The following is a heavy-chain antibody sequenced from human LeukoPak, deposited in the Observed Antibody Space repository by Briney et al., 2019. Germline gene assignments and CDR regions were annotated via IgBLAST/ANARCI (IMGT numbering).Heavy chain of an antibody. V-gene: IGHV4-59*01. Sequence: SETLSLTCTVSGGSISSYYWSWIRQPPGKGLEWIGYIYYSGSTNYNPSLKSRVTISVDTSKNQFSLKLSSVTAADTAVYYCASSRTAAGIWFDPWGQGTLVTVSS. J-gene: IGHJ5*02. CDR3: ASSRTAAGIWFDP. D-gene: IGHD6-13*01. CDR2: IYYSGST. CDR1: GGSISSYY.